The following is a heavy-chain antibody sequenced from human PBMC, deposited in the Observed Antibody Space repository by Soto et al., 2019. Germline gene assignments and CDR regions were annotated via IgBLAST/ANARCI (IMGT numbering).Heavy chain of an antibody. J-gene: IGHJ4*02. V-gene: IGHV3-21*01. D-gene: IGHD3-10*01. Sequence: ESGGGLVKPGGSLRLPCTASGFIFRTYGMTWVRQAPGKGLEWVSSIYSSGTFIYYADSVKGRFTISRDDAKNSLFLQMNSLRAEDTAVYYCGRAIGRGIIRDWGQGTLVTVSS. CDR3: GRAIGRGIIRD. CDR2: IYSSGTFI. CDR1: GFIFRTYG.